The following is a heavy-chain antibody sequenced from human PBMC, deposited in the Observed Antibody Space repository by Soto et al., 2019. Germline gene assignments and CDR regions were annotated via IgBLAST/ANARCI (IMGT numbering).Heavy chain of an antibody. V-gene: IGHV1-24*01. CDR2: FDPEDGET. CDR3: TTLGGAAAP. J-gene: IGHJ4*02. CDR1: GYTLTELS. Sequence: ASVKVSCKVFGYTLTELSMHWVRQAPGKGLEWMGGFDPEDGETIYAQKFQGRVTMTEDTSTDTAYMELSPLRSEDTAVYYRTTLGGAAAPWGQGTLVTVSS. D-gene: IGHD6-13*01.